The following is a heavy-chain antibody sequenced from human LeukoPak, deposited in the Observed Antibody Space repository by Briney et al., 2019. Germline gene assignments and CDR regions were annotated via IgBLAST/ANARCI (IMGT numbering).Heavy chain of an antibody. D-gene: IGHD3-3*01. CDR1: GGSISSGDYY. J-gene: IGHJ4*02. CDR2: IYYSGST. Sequence: SQTLSLTCTVSGGSISSGDYYWSWIRQPPGKGLEWIGYIYYSGSTYYNPSLKSRVTISVDTSKNQFSLKLSSLTAADTAVYYCARVDFWSDYFFDFWGQGTLVTVSS. V-gene: IGHV4-30-4*08. CDR3: ARVDFWSDYFFDF.